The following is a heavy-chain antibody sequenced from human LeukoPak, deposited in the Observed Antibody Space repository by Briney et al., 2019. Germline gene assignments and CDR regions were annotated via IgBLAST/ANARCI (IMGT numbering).Heavy chain of an antibody. CDR1: GYSITSGYY. CDR3: ARDTPGNWFDP. Sequence: SETLSFTCAASGYSITSGYYWVWLRQAPGKGLEWIGSVYHSGSTYYNPALKSRVTISMHMSKNPLSLMLSSVTAADTAVYYCARDTPGNWFDPWGQGTRVTVSS. CDR2: VYHSGST. J-gene: IGHJ5*02. V-gene: IGHV4-38-2*02.